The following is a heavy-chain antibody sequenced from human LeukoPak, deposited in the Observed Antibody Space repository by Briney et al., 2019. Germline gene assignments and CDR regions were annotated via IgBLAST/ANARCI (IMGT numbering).Heavy chain of an antibody. V-gene: IGHV1-2*02. CDR3: ARGPGIAAAGGIAYGMDV. CDR1: GYTFTGFY. CDR2: INPNSGGT. D-gene: IGHD6-13*01. J-gene: IGHJ6*02. Sequence: ASVKVSCKASGYTFTGFYMHWVRQAPGQGLEWMGWINPNSGGTNYALKFQGRVTMTRDTSISTAYMELSRLRSEDTAVYYCARGPGIAAAGGIAYGMDVWGQGTTVTASS.